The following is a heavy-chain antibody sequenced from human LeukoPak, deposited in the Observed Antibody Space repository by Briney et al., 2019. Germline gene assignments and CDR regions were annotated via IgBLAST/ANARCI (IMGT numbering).Heavy chain of an antibody. CDR1: GYTFTSYG. J-gene: IGHJ4*02. CDR3: ARDRSRYDILTGYYKGNYFDY. D-gene: IGHD3-9*01. Sequence: GASVKVSCKASGYTFTSYGISWVRQAPGQGLEWMGWISAYNGNTNYAQKLQGRVTMTTGTSTSTAYMELRSLRSDDTAVYYCARDRSRYDILTGYYKGNYFDYWGQGTLVTVSS. V-gene: IGHV1-18*01. CDR2: ISAYNGNT.